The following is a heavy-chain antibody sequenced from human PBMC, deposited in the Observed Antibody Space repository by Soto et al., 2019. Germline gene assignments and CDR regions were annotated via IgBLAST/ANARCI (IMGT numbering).Heavy chain of an antibody. CDR3: ARGPHVRYCSTTSCSRFEN. D-gene: IGHD2-2*01. J-gene: IGHJ4*02. Sequence: GGSLRLSCAASGFTFSSYGMHWVRQAPGKGLEWVAVISYDGSNKYYADSVKGRSTISKDISKNTLFLEMSSLRVEDTALYYCARGPHVRYCSTTSCSRFENWGQGTLVTVSS. V-gene: IGHV3-30*03. CDR2: ISYDGSNK. CDR1: GFTFSSYG.